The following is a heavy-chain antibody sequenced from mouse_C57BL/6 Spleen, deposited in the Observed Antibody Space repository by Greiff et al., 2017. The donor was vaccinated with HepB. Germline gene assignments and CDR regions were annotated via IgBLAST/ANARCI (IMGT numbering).Heavy chain of an antibody. D-gene: IGHD2-2*01. V-gene: IGHV2-9*01. CDR1: GFSLTSYG. CDR3: AKRREGYDVWSMDY. CDR2: IWGGGST. J-gene: IGHJ4*01. Sequence: VQLQESGPGLVAPSQSLFITCTVSGFSLTSYGVDWVRQPPGKGLEWLGVIWGGGSTNYNSALMFRLSISKDNSKSQVFVKMNSLQTDDTAMYYCAKRREGYDVWSMDYWGQGTSVTVSS.